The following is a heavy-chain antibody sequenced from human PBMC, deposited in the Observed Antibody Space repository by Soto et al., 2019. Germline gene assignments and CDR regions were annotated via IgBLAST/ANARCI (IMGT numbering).Heavy chain of an antibody. V-gene: IGHV4-59*01. CDR2: IYYSGST. Sequence: WETLSLTCTVSGGSISTYYWNWIRQPPGKRLEWIGYIYYSGSTNYNPSLKSRVTISLDTSKNQFSLKLSSVTAADTAVYYCARSSSGWTLYYFDYWGQGTLVTVS. J-gene: IGHJ4*02. D-gene: IGHD6-19*01. CDR1: GGSISTYY. CDR3: ARSSSGWTLYYFDY.